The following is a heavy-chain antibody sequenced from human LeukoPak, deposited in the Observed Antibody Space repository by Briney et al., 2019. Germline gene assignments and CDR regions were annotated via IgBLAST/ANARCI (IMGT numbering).Heavy chain of an antibody. CDR2: IIPIFGTA. J-gene: IGHJ4*02. D-gene: IGHD5-12*01. CDR3: ARELMDIVTTIPSGYFDY. Sequence: ASVKVSCKASGGTFSNYTICWVRQAPGQGLEWMGGIIPIFGTANYAQKFQGRVTITADESTSTAYMELSSLRSEDTAVYYCARELMDIVTTIPSGYFDYWGQGTLVTVSS. V-gene: IGHV1-69*01. CDR1: GGTFSNYT.